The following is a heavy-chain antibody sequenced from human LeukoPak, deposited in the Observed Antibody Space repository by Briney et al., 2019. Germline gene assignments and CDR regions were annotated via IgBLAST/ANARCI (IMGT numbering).Heavy chain of an antibody. V-gene: IGHV3-7*01. Sequence: GGSLRLSCAASGFTFSSYWMSWVRQAPGKGLEWVANIKQDGSEKYYVDSVKGRFTISRDNAKNSLYLQMNSLRAEDTAVYYCARVFMAHAVLVDYWGQGTLVTVSS. J-gene: IGHJ4*02. CDR2: IKQDGSEK. CDR3: ARVFMAHAVLVDY. D-gene: IGHD2-21*01. CDR1: GFTFSSYW.